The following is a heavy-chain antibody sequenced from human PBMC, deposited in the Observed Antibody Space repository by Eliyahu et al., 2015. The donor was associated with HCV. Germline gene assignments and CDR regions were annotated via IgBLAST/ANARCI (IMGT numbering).Heavy chain of an antibody. V-gene: IGHV3-66*02. Sequence: EVQLVESGGGXVQFGGSLRLSCAXSGFTVSSXYMSWVRQAPRKGLEWVSVIYNDGTTYYADSVKGRFTISRDSSKNTLYLQMNSLSAEDTAVYYCAREAGDCYLDYWGQGTLVTVSS. CDR2: IYNDGTT. CDR1: GFTVSSXY. J-gene: IGHJ4*02. D-gene: IGHD2-21*01. CDR3: AREAGDCYLDY.